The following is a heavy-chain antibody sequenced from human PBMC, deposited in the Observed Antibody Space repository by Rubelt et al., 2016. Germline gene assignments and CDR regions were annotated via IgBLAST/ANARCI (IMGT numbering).Heavy chain of an antibody. Sequence: QVQLQESGPGLVKPSQTLSLTCTVSGGSISSGGYYWSWIRQHPGKSLEWIGYIYYSGSTYYNPSLKGGGTIVGDTSKNQFALKLSSVTAADTAVYYCARDSGSRIFDYWGQGTLVTVSS. CDR1: GGSISSGGYY. D-gene: IGHD2/OR15-2a*01. J-gene: IGHJ4*02. V-gene: IGHV4-31*03. CDR3: ARDSGSRIFDY. CDR2: IYYSGST.